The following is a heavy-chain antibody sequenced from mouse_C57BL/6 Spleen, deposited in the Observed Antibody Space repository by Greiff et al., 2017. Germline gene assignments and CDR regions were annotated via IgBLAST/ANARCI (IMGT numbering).Heavy chain of an antibody. D-gene: IGHD2-1*01. J-gene: IGHJ1*03. CDR1: GYTFTSYW. CDR2: IDPSDSET. CDR3: ASFYGNYVVGYFDV. Sequence: VKLQQPGAELVRPGSSVKLSCKASGYTFTSYWMHWVKQRPIQGLEWIGNIDPSDSETHYNQKFKDKATLTVDKSSSTAYMQLSSLTSEDSAVYYCASFYGNYVVGYFDVWGTGTTVTVSS. V-gene: IGHV1-52*01.